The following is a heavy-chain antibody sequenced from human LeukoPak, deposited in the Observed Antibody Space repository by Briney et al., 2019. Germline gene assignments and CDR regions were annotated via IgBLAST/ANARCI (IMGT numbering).Heavy chain of an antibody. D-gene: IGHD4-23*01. J-gene: IGHJ6*03. CDR2: ISSGRSTI. V-gene: IGHV3-48*01. Sequence: GGSLRLSCAASGFTFSSYSMNWVRQAPGKGLEWVSYISSGRSTIYYADSVKGRFTISRDNAKNSLYLQMNSLRAEDTAVYYCAGEGATVVTPDYYYYYYMDVWGKGTTVTVSS. CDR1: GFTFSSYS. CDR3: AGEGATVVTPDYYYYYYMDV.